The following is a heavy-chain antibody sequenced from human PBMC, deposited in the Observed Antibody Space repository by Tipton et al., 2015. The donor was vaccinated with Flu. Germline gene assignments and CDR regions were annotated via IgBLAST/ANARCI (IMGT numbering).Heavy chain of an antibody. J-gene: IGHJ4*02. D-gene: IGHD6-13*01. CDR1: GFTFSDYW. CDR2: INQDGSVK. V-gene: IGHV3-7*04. Sequence: SLRLSCAASGFTFSDYWMTWVRQAPGKGLEWVANINQDGSVKYYVDSVKGRLTISRDNAKNSVYLQMNSLRAEDTAVYYCARAIAAAGSYWGQGTLVTVSS. CDR3: ARAIAAAGSY.